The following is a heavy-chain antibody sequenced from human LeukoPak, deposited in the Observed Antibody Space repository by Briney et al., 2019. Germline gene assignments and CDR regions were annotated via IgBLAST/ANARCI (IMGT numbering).Heavy chain of an antibody. CDR2: ISAYNGNT. V-gene: IGHV1-18*01. J-gene: IGHJ5*02. CDR3: ARDQDIVVVPAAGGDNWFDP. Sequence: ASVKVSCKASGYTFTSYGISWVRQAPGQGLEWMGWISAYNGNTNYAQKLQSRVTMTTDTSTSTAYMELRSLRSDDTAVYYCARDQDIVVVPAAGGDNWFDPWGQGTLVTVSS. D-gene: IGHD2-2*01. CDR1: GYTFTSYG.